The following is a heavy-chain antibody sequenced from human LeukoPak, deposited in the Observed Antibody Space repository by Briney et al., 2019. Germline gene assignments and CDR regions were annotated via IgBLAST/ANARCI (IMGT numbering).Heavy chain of an antibody. CDR3: ARDYRNGAIDY. V-gene: IGHV3-53*01. D-gene: IGHD1-1*01. CDR2: IYNDDST. J-gene: IGHJ4*02. Sequence: GGSLRLSCVASGFTVSSNCMSWVRQAPGKGLEWVSIIYNDDSTFYADSVKGRFTISRDNSKNTLYLQMDSLSAEDTAVYYCARDYRNGAIDYWGQGTLVTVSS. CDR1: GFTVSSNC.